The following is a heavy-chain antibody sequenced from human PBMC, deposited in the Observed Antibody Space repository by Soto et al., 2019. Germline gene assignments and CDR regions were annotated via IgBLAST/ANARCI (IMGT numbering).Heavy chain of an antibody. CDR1: GYTCTSYG. V-gene: IGHV1-18*01. Sequence: QVQLVQSGAEVKKPGASVKVSCKASGYTCTSYGISWVRQAPGHGLEWMGRISTYNGNTNYAQKLQDRGTMTTDTSTSTAYMELRSLRSDDTAVDYCARDPGPYYDFWRRQQQSPQYNWFAPWGHGTLVTVSS. CDR3: ARDPGPYYDFWRRQQQSPQYNWFAP. D-gene: IGHD3-3*01. J-gene: IGHJ5*02. CDR2: ISTYNGNT.